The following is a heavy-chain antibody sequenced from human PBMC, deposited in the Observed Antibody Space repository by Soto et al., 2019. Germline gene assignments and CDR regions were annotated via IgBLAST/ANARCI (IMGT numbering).Heavy chain of an antibody. D-gene: IGHD2-2*03. J-gene: IGHJ6*02. CDR2: IIPIFGTA. CDR3: ARSLDIVVVPAAMGYYGMDV. V-gene: IGHV1-69*01. CDR1: GGTFSSYA. Sequence: QVQLVQSGAEVKKPGSSVKVSCKASGGTFSSYAISWVRQAPGQGLEWMGGIIPIFGTANYAQKVQGRVTITADESTSTAYMELSSLRSEDTAVYYCARSLDIVVVPAAMGYYGMDVWGQGTTVTVSS.